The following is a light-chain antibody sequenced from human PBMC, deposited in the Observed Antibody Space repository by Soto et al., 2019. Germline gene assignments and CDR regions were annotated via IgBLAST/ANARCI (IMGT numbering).Light chain of an antibody. CDR3: QQLYIFPLT. CDR2: AAS. J-gene: IGKJ5*01. Sequence: IQLTQSPSSLSASVGDRVTITCRASQGINSFLAWYQQKPGKAPNLLMYAASTLQSGVPSRFSGGESGTEYTLTISSLQPEDSATYYCQQLYIFPLTFGQGTRLEIK. V-gene: IGKV1-9*01. CDR1: QGINSF.